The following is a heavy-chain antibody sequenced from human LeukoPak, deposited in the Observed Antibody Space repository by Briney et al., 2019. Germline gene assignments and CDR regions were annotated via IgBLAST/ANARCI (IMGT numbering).Heavy chain of an antibody. CDR3: AKGYCSGGSCFSRSNWFDP. D-gene: IGHD2-15*01. Sequence: GGSLRLSCVVSGFTFSSYAMTWVRQAPGKGLDWVSAISGSADYTYYADSVKGRFTISRDNSKNTLYLQMNGLRVEDTAIYYCAKGYCSGGSCFSRSNWFDPWGQGTLVTVSS. CDR1: GFTFSSYA. V-gene: IGHV3-23*01. CDR2: ISGSADYT. J-gene: IGHJ5*02.